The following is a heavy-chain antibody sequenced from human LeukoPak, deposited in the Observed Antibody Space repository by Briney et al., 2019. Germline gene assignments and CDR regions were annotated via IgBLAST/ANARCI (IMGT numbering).Heavy chain of an antibody. D-gene: IGHD1-26*01. Sequence: ASVNVSCKASGYSFTAYYMHWVRQAPGQGLEWMGWINPTSGSTNYAQTFRGRVTLTSDTSITTAYTELSRLKSDDTAVYYCAGGNLSGDHDFWGQGTLVTVSS. CDR3: AGGNLSGDHDF. CDR2: INPTSGST. J-gene: IGHJ4*02. CDR1: GYSFTAYY. V-gene: IGHV1-2*02.